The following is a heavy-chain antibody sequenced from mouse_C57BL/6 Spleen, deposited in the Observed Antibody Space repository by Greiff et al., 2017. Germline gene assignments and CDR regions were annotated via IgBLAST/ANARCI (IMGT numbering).Heavy chain of an antibody. Sequence: VQLQQSGAELVRPGTSVKVSCKASGYAFTNYLIEWVKQRPGQGLEWIGVINPGSGGTNYNEKFKGKATLTADKSSSPAYMQLSSLTSEDSAVYFCARSGPYYFDYWGQGTTLTVSS. CDR3: ARSGPYYFDY. J-gene: IGHJ2*01. CDR2: INPGSGGT. V-gene: IGHV1-54*01. CDR1: GYAFTNYL.